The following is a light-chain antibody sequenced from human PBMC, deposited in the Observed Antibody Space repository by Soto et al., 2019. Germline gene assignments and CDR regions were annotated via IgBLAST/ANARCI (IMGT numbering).Light chain of an antibody. CDR2: NNN. Sequence: QSAVTQPPSASGTPGQGVTMSCSGSDFNIGSNTVNWYQQFPGTAPKLLMFNNNQRPSGVPDRISGSKSGTSASLAISGLRSEDEADYYCAAWDDSLNGWVFGGGTQLTVL. J-gene: IGLJ3*02. CDR3: AAWDDSLNGWV. CDR1: DFNIGSNT. V-gene: IGLV1-44*01.